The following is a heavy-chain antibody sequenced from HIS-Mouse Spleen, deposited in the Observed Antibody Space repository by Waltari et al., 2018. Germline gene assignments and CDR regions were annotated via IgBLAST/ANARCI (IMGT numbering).Heavy chain of an antibody. V-gene: IGHV4-59*08. CDR2: IYYSGST. Sequence: QVQLQESGPGLVKPSETLSLTCTVSGGSISSYYWSWIRQPPGKGLEWIGYIYYSGSTNHNPSLKSRVTISVDTSKNQFSLKLSSVTAADTAVYYCARHTADTDETVSYYFDYWGQGTLVTVSS. CDR3: ARHTADTDETVSYYFDY. D-gene: IGHD2-15*01. J-gene: IGHJ4*02. CDR1: GGSISSYY.